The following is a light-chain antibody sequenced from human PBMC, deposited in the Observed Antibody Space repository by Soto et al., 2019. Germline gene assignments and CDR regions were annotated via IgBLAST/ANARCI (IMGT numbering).Light chain of an antibody. Sequence: QSALTQPASVSGSPGQSITLSCTGTNNDVGGYESVSWYQQHAGRAPRLIIYDVSYRPSGVSGRFSGSKFGNTASLTISRLQAEDEADYYCNSYASGSLDVFGTGTKLTVL. V-gene: IGLV2-14*01. J-gene: IGLJ1*01. CDR1: NNDVGGYES. CDR2: DVS. CDR3: NSYASGSLDV.